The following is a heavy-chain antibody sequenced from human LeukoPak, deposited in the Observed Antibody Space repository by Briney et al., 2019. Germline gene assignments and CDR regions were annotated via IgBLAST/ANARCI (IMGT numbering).Heavy chain of an antibody. J-gene: IGHJ4*02. V-gene: IGHV4-59*01. CDR2: IYSSGRS. D-gene: IGHD5-12*01. CDR1: GGSISGYF. Sequence: PSETLSLTCTVSGGSISGYFWSWIRQPPGKGLEWIGYIYSSGRSNYNPSLKSRVTLSVDTSKNQFSLKLSSVTAADTAVYYCAREVIDYVDIVTTTYFDYWGQGTRVTVSS. CDR3: AREVIDYVDIVTTTYFDY.